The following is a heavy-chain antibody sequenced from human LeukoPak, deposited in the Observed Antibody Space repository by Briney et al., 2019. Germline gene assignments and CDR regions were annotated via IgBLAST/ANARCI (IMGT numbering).Heavy chain of an antibody. D-gene: IGHD5-18*01. CDR3: AKGIGYSYGADY. Sequence: GGSLRLSCAASGFSFSTYAMSWVRQAPGKGLEWVSAISGCGVGTYYADSLKGRFTISRDNSKNTLYLQMNSLRAVDTAVYYCAKGIGYSYGADYWGQGTLVTVSS. CDR1: GFSFSTYA. J-gene: IGHJ4*02. CDR2: ISGCGVGT. V-gene: IGHV3-23*01.